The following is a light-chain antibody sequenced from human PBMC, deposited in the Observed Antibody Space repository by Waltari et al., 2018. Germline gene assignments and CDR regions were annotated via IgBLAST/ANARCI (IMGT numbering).Light chain of an antibody. CDR1: QSVSSIS. J-gene: IGKJ4*01. CDR2: GTS. Sequence: IVLTQSPGTLSSPPGSRATLSCRASQSVSSISFTWYQQRPGQAPRLLIYGTSSRATDIPDRFSGSGSGTDFTLTISRLEPEDFAVYFCQHYDGSAVTFGGGTKVEIK. CDR3: QHYDGSAVT. V-gene: IGKV3-20*01.